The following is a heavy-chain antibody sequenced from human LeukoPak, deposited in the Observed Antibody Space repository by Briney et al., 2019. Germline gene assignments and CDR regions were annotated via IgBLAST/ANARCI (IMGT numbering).Heavy chain of an antibody. D-gene: IGHD2-21*01. J-gene: IGHJ6*02. Sequence: KPSETLSLTCAVSGGSISSSNWWSWVRQPPGKGLEWIGEIYHSGSTNYNPSLKSRVTISVDTSKNQFSLSLSSVTAADTAVYYCARITFVVEGYGMDVWGQGTTVTVSS. CDR1: GGSISSSNW. CDR3: ARITFVVEGYGMDV. V-gene: IGHV4-4*02. CDR2: IYHSGST.